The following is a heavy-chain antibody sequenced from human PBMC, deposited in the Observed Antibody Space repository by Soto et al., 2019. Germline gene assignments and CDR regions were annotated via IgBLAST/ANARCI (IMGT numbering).Heavy chain of an antibody. V-gene: IGHV3-23*01. CDR3: AKDRLLWFGVMGYFDY. J-gene: IGHJ4*02. CDR1: GFTFSSYA. Sequence: GGSLRLSCAASGFTFSSYAMSWVRQATGKGLEWVSAISGSGGSTYYADSVKGRFTISRDNSKNTLYLQMNSLRAEDTAVYYCAKDRLLWFGVMGYFDYWGQGTLVTVSS. CDR2: ISGSGGST. D-gene: IGHD3-10*01.